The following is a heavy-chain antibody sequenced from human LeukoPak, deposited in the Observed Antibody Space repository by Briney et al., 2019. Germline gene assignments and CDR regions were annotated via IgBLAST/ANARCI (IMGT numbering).Heavy chain of an antibody. Sequence: PSETLSLTCTVSGGSLSTYYWSWIRQPAGKGLEWIGRIYISGSVNYNPSLKSRVTMSVDTSKNQFPLRLRSVTAADTAVYYCARDPQLTPALSGYMDVWGKGTTVTVSS. CDR3: ARDPQLTPALSGYMDV. D-gene: IGHD4-17*01. V-gene: IGHV4-4*07. J-gene: IGHJ6*03. CDR2: IYISGSV. CDR1: GGSLSTYY.